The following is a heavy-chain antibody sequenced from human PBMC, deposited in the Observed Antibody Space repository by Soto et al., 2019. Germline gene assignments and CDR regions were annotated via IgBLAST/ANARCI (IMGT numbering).Heavy chain of an antibody. CDR2: IYHSGST. D-gene: IGHD6-6*01. V-gene: IGHV4-4*02. Sequence: SETLSLTCAVSGGSISSSNWWSWVRQPPGKGLEWIGEIYHSGSTNYNPSLKSRVTISVDKSKNQFSLKLSSVTAADTAVYYCARHYSSSSRYYYYGMDVWGQGTTVTVS. CDR3: ARHYSSSSRYYYYGMDV. CDR1: GGSISSSNW. J-gene: IGHJ6*02.